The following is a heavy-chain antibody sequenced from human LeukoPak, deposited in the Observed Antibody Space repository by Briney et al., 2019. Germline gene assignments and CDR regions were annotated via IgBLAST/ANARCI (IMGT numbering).Heavy chain of an antibody. CDR3: ARVAIWGGYRYFGY. CDR1: RFTFSSYA. V-gene: IGHV3-7*01. J-gene: IGHJ4*02. Sequence: GGSLRLSCAASRFTFSSYAKSWVRQAPGKGLEWVANIKGDGSEKYYVDSVKGRFTISRDNAKNSLYLQMNSLRAEDTAVYYCARVAIWGGYRYFGYWGQGTLVTVSS. D-gene: IGHD3-16*02. CDR2: IKGDGSEK.